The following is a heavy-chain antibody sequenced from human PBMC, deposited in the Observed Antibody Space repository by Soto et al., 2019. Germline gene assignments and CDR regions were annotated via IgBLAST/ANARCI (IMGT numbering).Heavy chain of an antibody. D-gene: IGHD2-2*01. J-gene: IGHJ4*02. CDR3: ARGGGSTKVDY. Sequence: QVQLQESGPGLVKPSQTLSLTCTVSGGSITSSGYYWSWIRQHPGEGLEWIGFTSNSGSTSYNPSLNSRGTISVGTSSHPFSPNLKSVHAADTALYYCARGGGSTKVDYWGQGTLVTVSP. V-gene: IGHV4-31*03. CDR1: GGSITSSGYY. CDR2: TSNSGST.